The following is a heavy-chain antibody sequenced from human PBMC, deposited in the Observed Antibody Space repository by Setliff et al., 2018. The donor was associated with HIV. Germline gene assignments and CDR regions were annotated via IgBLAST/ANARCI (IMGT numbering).Heavy chain of an antibody. CDR1: GYTFTDYY. V-gene: IGHV1-2*02. CDR2: INPNNGGT. D-gene: IGHD3-22*01. J-gene: IGHJ3*02. CDR3: ARDGYYDSSGYSAFDI. Sequence: ASVKVSCKASGYTFTDYYIHWVRQAPGQGLEWMGRINPNNGGTNYAQKFQGRVTMTRDTSISTAYMELSRLRSDDTAVYYCARDGYYDSSGYSAFDIWGQGTMFTVSS.